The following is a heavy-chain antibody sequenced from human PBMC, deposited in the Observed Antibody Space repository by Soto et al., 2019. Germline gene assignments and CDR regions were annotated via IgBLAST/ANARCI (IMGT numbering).Heavy chain of an antibody. D-gene: IGHD5-12*01. CDR3: ARDLLYSGYDDYGMDV. Sequence: TLSLTCTVSGGSISSGDYYWSWIRQPPGKGLEWIGYIYYSGSTYYNPSLKSRVTISVDTSKNQFSLKLSSVTAADTAVYYCARDLLYSGYDDYGMDVWGQGTAVTV. V-gene: IGHV4-30-4*01. J-gene: IGHJ6*02. CDR2: IYYSGST. CDR1: GGSISSGDYY.